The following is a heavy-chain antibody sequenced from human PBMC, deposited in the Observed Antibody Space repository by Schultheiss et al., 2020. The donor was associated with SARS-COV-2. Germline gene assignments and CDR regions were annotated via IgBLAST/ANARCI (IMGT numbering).Heavy chain of an antibody. Sequence: SETLSLTCTVSGGSISSGGYYWSWIRQPPGKGLEWIGYIYYSGSTYYNPSLKSRVTISVDRSKNQFSLKLSSVTAADTAVYYCARGYCSGGSCYSDAFDIWGQGTMVTVSS. CDR2: IYYSGST. J-gene: IGHJ3*02. V-gene: IGHV4-30-4*01. D-gene: IGHD2-15*01. CDR1: GGSISSGGYY. CDR3: ARGYCSGGSCYSDAFDI.